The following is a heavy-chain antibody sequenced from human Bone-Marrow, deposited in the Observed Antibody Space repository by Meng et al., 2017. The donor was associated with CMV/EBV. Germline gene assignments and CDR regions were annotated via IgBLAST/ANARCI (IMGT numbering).Heavy chain of an antibody. CDR3: AKDSSYSA. V-gene: IGHV3-23*03. Sequence: GGSLRLSCAASGFTFSNYAMSWVRQAPGKGLEWVAVIYAGGRSAYYADSVKGRVTIFRDGSKNTVYLEMNSLRAEDTALYYCAKDSSYSAWGQGTLVTVSS. CDR1: GFTFSNYA. D-gene: IGHD6-13*01. J-gene: IGHJ5*02. CDR2: IYAGGRSA.